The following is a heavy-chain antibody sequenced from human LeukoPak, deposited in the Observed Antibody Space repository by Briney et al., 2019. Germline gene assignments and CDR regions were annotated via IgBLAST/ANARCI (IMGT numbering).Heavy chain of an antibody. V-gene: IGHV4-34*01. D-gene: IGHD6-19*01. Sequence: PSETLSLTCAVYGGSFSGYYWSWIRQPPGKGLEWIGEINHSGGTNYNPSLKCRVTISVDTSKNQISLKLCSVTAADTAVYYCARGTFAGYNSGGWFDPWGEGTLVTVSS. CDR3: ARGTFAGYNSGGWFDP. CDR2: INHSGGT. CDR1: GGSFSGYY. J-gene: IGHJ5*02.